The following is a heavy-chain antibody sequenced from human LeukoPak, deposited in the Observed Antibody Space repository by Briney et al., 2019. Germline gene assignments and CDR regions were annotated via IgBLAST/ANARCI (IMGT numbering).Heavy chain of an antibody. CDR1: GGSISSYY. CDR2: IYNSRST. V-gene: IGHV4-59*01. CDR3: ARDRDRAAATHYGMDF. J-gene: IGHJ6*02. Sequence: SETLSLTCTVSGGSISSYYWSWIRQPPGKGLEWIGYIYNSRSTNYNPSLKSRVTISVDTSKNQFSQKLSSVTAADTAVYYCARDRDRAAATHYGMDFWGQGTTVTVSS. D-gene: IGHD6-13*01.